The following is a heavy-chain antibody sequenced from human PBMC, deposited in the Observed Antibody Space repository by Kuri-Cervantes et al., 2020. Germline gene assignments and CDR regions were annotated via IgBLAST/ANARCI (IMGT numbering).Heavy chain of an antibody. CDR2: INHSGST. Sequence: SETLSLTCAVYGGPFSGYYWSWIRQPPGKGLEWIGEINHSGSTNYNPSLKSRVTISVDTSKNQFSLKLSSVTAADTAVYYCARARGDYYFDYWGQGTLVTVSS. V-gene: IGHV4-34*01. D-gene: IGHD2-21*02. CDR1: GGPFSGYY. J-gene: IGHJ4*02. CDR3: ARARGDYYFDY.